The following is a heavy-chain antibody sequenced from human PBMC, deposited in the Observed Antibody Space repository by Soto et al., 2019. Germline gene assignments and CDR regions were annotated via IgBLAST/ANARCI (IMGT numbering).Heavy chain of an antibody. CDR1: GFTFSSFG. V-gene: IGHV3-30*18. Sequence: GGSLRLSCAASGFTFSSFGLHWVRQAPGKGLAWVAVISYDGSNKYYADSVKGRFTISRDNSKNTLYLQVNSLRAEDTAVYYCAKAPNYDFWSGPKPYYYYGMDVWGQGTTVTVSS. D-gene: IGHD3-3*01. CDR2: ISYDGSNK. J-gene: IGHJ6*02. CDR3: AKAPNYDFWSGPKPYYYYGMDV.